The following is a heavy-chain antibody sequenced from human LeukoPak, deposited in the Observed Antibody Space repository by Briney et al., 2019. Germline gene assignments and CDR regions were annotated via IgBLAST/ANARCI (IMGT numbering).Heavy chain of an antibody. CDR2: IIPIFGTA. J-gene: IGHJ4*02. V-gene: IGHV1-69*01. D-gene: IGHD3-10*01. CDR1: GGTFSSYA. CDR3: ARDYYGSGSYYKPFDY. Sequence: ASVKVSCKASGGTFSSYAISWVRQAPGQGLEWMGGIIPIFGTANYAQKFQGRVTITADESTSTAHMELSSLRSEDTAVYYCARDYYGSGSYYKPFDYWGQGTLVTVSS.